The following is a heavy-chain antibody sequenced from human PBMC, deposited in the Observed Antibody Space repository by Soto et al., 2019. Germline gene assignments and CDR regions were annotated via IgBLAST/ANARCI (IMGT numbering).Heavy chain of an antibody. CDR3: AREGGLLNWFDP. Sequence: EVQLVESGGGLVQPGGSLRLSCAASGFTFSSYSMNWVRQAPGKGLEWVSYISSSSSTIYYADSVTGRFTISRDNAKNSLSLQMNSLSDEDTAVYYCAREGGLLNWFDPWGQGTLVTVSS. CDR1: GFTFSSYS. V-gene: IGHV3-48*02. J-gene: IGHJ5*02. CDR2: ISSSSSTI.